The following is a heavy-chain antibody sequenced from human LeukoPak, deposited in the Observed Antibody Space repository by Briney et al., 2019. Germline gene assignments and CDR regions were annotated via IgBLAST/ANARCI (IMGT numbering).Heavy chain of an antibody. CDR2: MNPNSGNT. CDR1: GYTFTSYD. J-gene: IGHJ4*02. D-gene: IGHD4-23*01. Sequence: GASVKVSCKASGYTFTSYDINWVRQATGQGLEWMGWMNPNSGNTGYAQKFQGRVTITADESTRTAYMELSSLRSEDTAVYYCARGWLAETTVVTPYNYWGRGTLVSVSS. V-gene: IGHV1-8*01. CDR3: ARGWLAETTVVTPYNY.